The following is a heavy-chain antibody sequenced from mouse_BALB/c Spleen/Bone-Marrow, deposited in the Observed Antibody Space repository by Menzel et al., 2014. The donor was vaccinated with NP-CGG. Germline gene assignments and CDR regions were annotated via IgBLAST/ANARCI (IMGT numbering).Heavy chain of an antibody. CDR1: GYTFSSYW. J-gene: IGHJ4*01. Sequence: QVQLKQSGAELMKPGASVKISCKATGYTFSSYWIEWVKQRPGHGLEWIGEILPGSGSPNYNEKSKGKATFTADTSSNTAYMQLSSLTSEDSAVYYCARGLYGNYGEWGQGTSVTVSS. CDR3: ARGLYGNYGE. CDR2: ILPGSGSP. D-gene: IGHD2-1*01. V-gene: IGHV1-9*01.